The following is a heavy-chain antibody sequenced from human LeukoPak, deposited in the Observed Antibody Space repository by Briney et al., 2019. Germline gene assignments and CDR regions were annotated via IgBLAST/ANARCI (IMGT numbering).Heavy chain of an antibody. V-gene: IGHV3-23*01. J-gene: IGHJ6*03. Sequence: GGSLRLSCAASGFTFSSYAMSWVRQAPGKGLEWVSAISGSGGSTYYADSVKGRFTISRDNSKNTLYLQMNSLRAEDTAVYYCAKLGEGEGYSYGPYYYYYYMDVWGKGTTVTVSS. CDR1: GFTFSSYA. CDR2: ISGSGGST. D-gene: IGHD5-18*01. CDR3: AKLGEGEGYSYGPYYYYYYMDV.